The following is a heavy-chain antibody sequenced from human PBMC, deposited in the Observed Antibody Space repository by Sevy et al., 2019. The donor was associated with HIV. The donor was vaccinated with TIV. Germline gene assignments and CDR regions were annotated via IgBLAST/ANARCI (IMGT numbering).Heavy chain of an antibody. J-gene: IGHJ6*02. V-gene: IGHV3-23*01. D-gene: IGHD2-15*01. Sequence: GGSLRLSCAPSGFTFSTYAMNWVRQAPGKGLEWVSSIGGSGRYTYYADSVEGRFTISRDNSKNMLYLQMNSLRVADTAVYYCAKGYCSGGTCPRDYYYYGMDDWGQGTTVTVSS. CDR3: AKGYCSGGTCPRDYYYYGMDD. CDR1: GFTFSTYA. CDR2: IGGSGRYT.